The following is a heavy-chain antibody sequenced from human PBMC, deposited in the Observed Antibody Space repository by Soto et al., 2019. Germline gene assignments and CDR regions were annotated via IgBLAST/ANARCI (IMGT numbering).Heavy chain of an antibody. V-gene: IGHV4-4*03. Sequence: QVQLQESGPGLVKPPGTLSLTCAVSGDSISSSFWWSWVRLPPGKGLEWIGEIYHSGTTNYNPSLKSRDTISVNKSKNQFSLKMSSLTAADTAVYYCARRGDGSGSLDYWGQGTLVTVFS. CDR1: GDSISSSFW. CDR2: IYHSGTT. J-gene: IGHJ4*02. CDR3: ARRGDGSGSLDY. D-gene: IGHD3-10*01.